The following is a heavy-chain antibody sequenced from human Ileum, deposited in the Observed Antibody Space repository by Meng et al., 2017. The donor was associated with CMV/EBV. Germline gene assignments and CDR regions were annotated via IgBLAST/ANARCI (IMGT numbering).Heavy chain of an antibody. J-gene: IGHJ5*02. D-gene: IGHD3-10*01. Sequence: GYTFTSCDITWVRQATGQGLEWMGWMNPNSGNTGYAQKFQGRVTMTRNTSISTAYMELSSLRSEDTAVYYCAREGLGYYYASAWFDPWGQGTLVTVSS. CDR1: GYTFTSCD. V-gene: IGHV1-8*01. CDR2: MNPNSGNT. CDR3: AREGLGYYYASAWFDP.